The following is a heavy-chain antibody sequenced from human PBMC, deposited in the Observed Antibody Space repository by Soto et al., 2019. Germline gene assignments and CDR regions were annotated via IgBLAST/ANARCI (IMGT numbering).Heavy chain of an antibody. V-gene: IGHV1-3*01. CDR3: ARSHVTVVIDYYGMDV. CDR2: INGGNGDT. CDR1: GYTFTSYA. Sequence: ASLKVSCKASGYTFTSYAIHWVRQAPGQRLEWMGWINGGNGDTKYSQKFQGRVTITRDTSASTGYMELSSLRSEDTAVYYCARSHVTVVIDYYGMDVWGQGTTVTVSS. J-gene: IGHJ6*02. D-gene: IGHD2-15*01.